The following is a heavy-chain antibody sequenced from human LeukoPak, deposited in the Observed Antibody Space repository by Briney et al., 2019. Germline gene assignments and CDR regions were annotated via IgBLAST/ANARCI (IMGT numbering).Heavy chain of an antibody. CDR1: GFTFSSYS. CDR2: ISSSSSYI. D-gene: IGHD5-12*01. CDR3: ARQVATSFRGYFDY. V-gene: IGHV3-21*01. J-gene: IGHJ4*02. Sequence: TGGSLRLSCAASGFTFSSYSMNWVRQAPGKGLEWVSSISSSSSYIYYADSVKGRFTISRDNAKNSLYLQMNSLRAEDTAVYYCARQVATSFRGYFDYWGQGTLVTVSS.